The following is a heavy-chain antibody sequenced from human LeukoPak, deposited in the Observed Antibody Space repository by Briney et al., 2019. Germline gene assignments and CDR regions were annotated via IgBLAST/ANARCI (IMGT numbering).Heavy chain of an antibody. CDR2: IIPIFGTA. CDR3: VGATYYYDSSGYYPFDY. V-gene: IGHV1-69*13. D-gene: IGHD3-22*01. CDR1: GGTFSSYA. Sequence: SVKVSCKASGGTFSSYAISWVRQAPGQGLEWMGGIIPIFGTANYAQKFQGRVTITADESTSTAYMELSSLRSEDTAVYYCVGATYYYDSSGYYPFDYWGQGTLVTVSS. J-gene: IGHJ4*02.